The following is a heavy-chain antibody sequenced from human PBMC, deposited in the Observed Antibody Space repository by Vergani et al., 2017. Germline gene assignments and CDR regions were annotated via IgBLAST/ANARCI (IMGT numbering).Heavy chain of an antibody. D-gene: IGHD3-10*01. CDR1: GGTFSSYT. CDR2: IIPILGIA. J-gene: IGHJ5*02. Sequence: QVQLVQSGAEVKKPGSSVKVSCKASGGTFSSYTISWVRQAPGQGLEWMGRIIPILGIANYAQKLEGRVTITADKSTSTAYMELSSLRSEDTAVYYCARDVLTMAQEVPWGQGTLVTVSS. V-gene: IGHV1-69*08. CDR3: ARDVLTMAQEVP.